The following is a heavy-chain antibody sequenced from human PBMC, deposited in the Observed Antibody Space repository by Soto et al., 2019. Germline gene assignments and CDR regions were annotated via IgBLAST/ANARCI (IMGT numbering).Heavy chain of an antibody. D-gene: IGHD6-19*01. J-gene: IGHJ4*02. V-gene: IGHV5-51*01. Sequence: GESLTISCKGSGYSFSRYCIGWVRQMPGKGLEWMGIIYPGDSNTRYSPSLQGQVTISVDKSISTAYLQWSSLKASDTAMYYCARHGIAVAGKAVGNFDYWGQGTLVTVSS. CDR3: ARHGIAVAGKAVGNFDY. CDR1: GYSFSRYC. CDR2: IYPGDSNT.